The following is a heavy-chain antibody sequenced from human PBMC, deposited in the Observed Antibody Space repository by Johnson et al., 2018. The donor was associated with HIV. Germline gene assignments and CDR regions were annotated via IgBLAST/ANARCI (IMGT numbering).Heavy chain of an antibody. CDR1: GFIFSRYG. J-gene: IGHJ3*02. D-gene: IGHD1-7*01. Sequence: QVQLVESGGGVVQPGGSLRPSCAASGFIFSRYGMPWVRQAPGSGLEWVAFIRYVGSNGYYVVSVEGRFTSSRDNSNNTLFLQMNSLRSEDTAVYYCAKAQRNYRGASDIWGQGTRVTVSS. CDR3: AKAQRNYRGASDI. V-gene: IGHV3-30*02. CDR2: IRYVGSNG.